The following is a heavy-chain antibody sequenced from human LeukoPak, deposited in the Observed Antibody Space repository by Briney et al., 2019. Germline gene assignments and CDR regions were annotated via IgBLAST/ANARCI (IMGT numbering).Heavy chain of an antibody. CDR1: GYTFTGYY. J-gene: IGHJ6*02. CDR2: INPNSGGT. V-gene: IGHV1-2*02. D-gene: IGHD3-10*01. CDR3: AREMVRGAAGYYYYYGMDV. Sequence: ASVKVSCKASGYTFTGYYMHWVRQAPGQGLEWMGWINPNSGGTNYAQKFQGRVTMTRDTSISTAYMELSRLRSDDTAVYYCAREMVRGAAGYYYYYGMDVWGQGTTVTVSS.